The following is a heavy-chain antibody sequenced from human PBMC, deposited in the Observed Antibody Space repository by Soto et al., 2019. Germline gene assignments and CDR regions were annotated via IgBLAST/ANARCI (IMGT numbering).Heavy chain of an antibody. V-gene: IGHV4-61*01. CDR1: GGSVSSRSHF. Sequence: QVQLQESGPGVVKPSDTLSVTCTVSGGSVSSRSHFWSWLRQPPGGGLQWIGYIYYTGNTNYSPPRKSRATLSVDTSRNQFSLRLTSVTAADTAIYYCARYDAESGSNKLEPWGQGTLVTVSS. CDR3: ARYDAESGSNKLEP. D-gene: IGHD5-12*01. J-gene: IGHJ4*02. CDR2: IYYTGNT.